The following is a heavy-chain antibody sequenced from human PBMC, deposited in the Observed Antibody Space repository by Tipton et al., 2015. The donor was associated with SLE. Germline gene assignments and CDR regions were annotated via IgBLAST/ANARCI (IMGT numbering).Heavy chain of an antibody. CDR2: INHSGST. CDR1: GGSFSGYY. J-gene: IGHJ2*01. V-gene: IGHV4-34*01. Sequence: TLSLTCAVYGGSFSGYYWSWIRQPPGQGLEWIGEINHSGSTNYNPSLKSRVTISVDTSKNQFSLKLSSVTAADTAVYYCARPAGYGDYVDWYFDLWGRGTLVAVSS. D-gene: IGHD4-17*01. CDR3: ARPAGYGDYVDWYFDL.